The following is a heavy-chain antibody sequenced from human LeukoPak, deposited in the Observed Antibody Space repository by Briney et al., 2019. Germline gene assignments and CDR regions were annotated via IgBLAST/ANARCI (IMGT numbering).Heavy chain of an antibody. CDR1: GYTFTGYY. Sequence: GASVTVSCKASGYTFTGYYMHWVRQAPGQGLEWMGWINPNSGGTNYAQKFQGRVTMTRDTSISTAYMELSRLRSDDTAVYYCARDSPPYSSSWYPPYYYYGMDVWGQGTTVTVSS. CDR3: ARDSPPYSSSWYPPYYYYGMDV. J-gene: IGHJ6*02. CDR2: INPNSGGT. V-gene: IGHV1-2*02. D-gene: IGHD6-13*01.